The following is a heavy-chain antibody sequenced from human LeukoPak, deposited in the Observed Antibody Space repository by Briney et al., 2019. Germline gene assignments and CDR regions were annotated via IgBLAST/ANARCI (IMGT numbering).Heavy chain of an antibody. Sequence: GGSLRLSCSVSGLTLSSYAMSWVRQAPGKGLEWDSSISGRGGNTYYPDSGTGRLTIRSVQYKNTPYLQMNSLSAHDPAVNYRAKSGVGELPVLYFDYWGQGTMVTVSS. CDR3: AKSGVGELPVLYFDY. J-gene: IGHJ4*02. CDR2: ISGRGGNT. D-gene: IGHD3-10*01. V-gene: IGHV3-23*01. CDR1: GLTLSSYA.